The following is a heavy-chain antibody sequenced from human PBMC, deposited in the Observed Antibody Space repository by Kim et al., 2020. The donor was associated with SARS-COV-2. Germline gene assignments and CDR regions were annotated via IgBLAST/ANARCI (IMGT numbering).Heavy chain of an antibody. J-gene: IGHJ4*02. Sequence: GESLKISCKGSGYSFASYWIGWVRQMPGKGLEWMGIVNPADSTTKYSPSFQGQVSISADKSISTTYLQWSSLEASDTAIYYCARHRRDVDARSLDYWGQGTQVTVPS. CDR2: VNPADSTT. CDR3: ARHRRDVDARSLDY. V-gene: IGHV5-51*01. D-gene: IGHD6-6*01. CDR1: GYSFASYW.